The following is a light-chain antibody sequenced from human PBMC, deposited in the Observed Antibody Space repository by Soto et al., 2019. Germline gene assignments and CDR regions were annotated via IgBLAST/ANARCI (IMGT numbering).Light chain of an antibody. CDR3: SSYTSSNNYF. Sequence: QSALTQPPSVSGSPGQSVTISCTGTSSDVGSYNRVSWYQQPLGTAPKLMIYEVSNRPSGVPDRFSGSKSGNTASLAISVLQAEDEAEYYCSSYTSSNNYFFGTGTKVTVL. J-gene: IGLJ1*01. CDR2: EVS. V-gene: IGLV2-18*02. CDR1: SSDVGSYNR.